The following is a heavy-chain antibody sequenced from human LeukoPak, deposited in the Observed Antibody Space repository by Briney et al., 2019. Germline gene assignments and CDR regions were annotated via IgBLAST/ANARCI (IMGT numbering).Heavy chain of an antibody. J-gene: IGHJ3*02. Sequence: PGGSLRLSCVASGFSVSSNYMSWVRQAPGKGLEWVSLIYSGGSAYYADSVKGRFTISRDNSKNTLYLQMNSLRVEDTAVYYCAKTLFSYYYDSSGYFRWAFDIWGQGTMVTVSS. V-gene: IGHV3-66*01. D-gene: IGHD3-22*01. CDR3: AKTLFSYYYDSSGYFRWAFDI. CDR1: GFSVSSNY. CDR2: IYSGGSA.